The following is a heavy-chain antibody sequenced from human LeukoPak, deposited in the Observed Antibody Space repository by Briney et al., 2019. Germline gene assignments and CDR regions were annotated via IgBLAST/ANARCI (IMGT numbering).Heavy chain of an antibody. V-gene: IGHV1-69*13. Sequence: GASVKVSCKASGGTFSSYAISWVRQAPGQGLEWMGGIIPIFGTANYAQKFQGRVTITADESTSTAYMELSSLRSEDTAVYYCARDHGGYDILTGYHGGAFDIWGQGTMVTVSS. CDR2: IIPIFGTA. CDR1: GGTFSSYA. D-gene: IGHD3-9*01. CDR3: ARDHGGYDILTGYHGGAFDI. J-gene: IGHJ3*02.